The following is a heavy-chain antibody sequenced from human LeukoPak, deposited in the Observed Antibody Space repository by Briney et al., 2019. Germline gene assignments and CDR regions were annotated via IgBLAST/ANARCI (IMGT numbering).Heavy chain of an antibody. CDR2: ISNSRYT. J-gene: IGHJ4*02. CDR3: ARGGGDIPINY. D-gene: IGHD2-21*02. Sequence: GGSLRLSCAASGFTFSTFTMNWVRQAPGKGLEWVSSISNSRYTYYADAVKGRFTISRDNARNALYLEMNSLRAEDTALYYCARGGGDIPINYWGQGTLVTVSS. V-gene: IGHV3-21*01. CDR1: GFTFSTFT.